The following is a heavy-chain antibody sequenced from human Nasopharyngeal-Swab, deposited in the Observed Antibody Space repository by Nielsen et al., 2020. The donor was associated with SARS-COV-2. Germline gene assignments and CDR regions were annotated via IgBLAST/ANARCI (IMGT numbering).Heavy chain of an antibody. V-gene: IGHV3-74*01. Sequence: GGSLRLSCAASGFTFSSYWMHWVRQAPGKGLMWVPRINSEGSSTTYADSVKGRFTISRDNAKNTLYLQMNSLRAEDTAVYYCARAGNGDYVPPDYWGQGTLVTVSS. J-gene: IGHJ4*02. CDR2: INSEGSST. CDR3: ARAGNGDYVPPDY. D-gene: IGHD4-17*01. CDR1: GFTFSSYW.